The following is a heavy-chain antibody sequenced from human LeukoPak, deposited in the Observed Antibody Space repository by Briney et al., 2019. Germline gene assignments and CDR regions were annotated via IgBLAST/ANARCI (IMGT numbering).Heavy chain of an antibody. Sequence: GGSLRLSCAASGFTFSSYEMNWVRQPPGKGLEWVSYISSSGSTRYYADSVKGRFIISRDNAKNSLYLQMNSLRAEDTAVYYCARGWGEGGRGTLVTVSS. CDR1: GFTFSSYE. J-gene: IGHJ4*02. CDR3: ARGWGE. V-gene: IGHV3-48*03. D-gene: IGHD3-10*01. CDR2: ISSSGSTR.